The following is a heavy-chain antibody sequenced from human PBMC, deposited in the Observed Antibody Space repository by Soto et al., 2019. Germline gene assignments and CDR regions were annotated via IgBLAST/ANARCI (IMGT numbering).Heavy chain of an antibody. CDR3: ARHRDFGVVTPFFDY. CDR1: GYTFTGYY. CDR2: INPNSGGT. V-gene: IGHV1-2*04. Sequence: ASVKVSCKACGYTFTGYYIHWVRQAPGQGLEWMGWINPNSGGTNYTQKFQGWVTMTRDTSISTAYMELSRLRSDDTAVYYCARHRDFGVVTPFFDYWGQGTLVTVS. J-gene: IGHJ4*02. D-gene: IGHD3-3*01.